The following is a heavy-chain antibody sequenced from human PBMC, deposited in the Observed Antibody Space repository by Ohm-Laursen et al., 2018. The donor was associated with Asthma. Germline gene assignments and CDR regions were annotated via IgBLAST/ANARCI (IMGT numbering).Heavy chain of an antibody. V-gene: IGHV3-11*01. CDR3: ARGHYDVLTGYGEGRYGMDV. D-gene: IGHD3-9*01. Sequence: GSLRLSCAASGFTFSDYYMSWIRQAPGKGLEWVSYISSSGSTIYYADSVKGRFTISRDNAKNSLYLQMNSLRAEDTAVYYCARGHYDVLTGYGEGRYGMDVWGQGTTVTVSS. CDR2: ISSSGSTI. CDR1: GFTFSDYY. J-gene: IGHJ6*02.